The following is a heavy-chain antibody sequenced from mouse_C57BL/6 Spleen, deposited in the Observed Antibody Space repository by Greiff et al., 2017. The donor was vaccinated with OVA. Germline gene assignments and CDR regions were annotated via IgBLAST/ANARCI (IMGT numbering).Heavy chain of an antibody. CDR2: IDPETGGT. D-gene: IGHD1-1*01. CDR1: GYTFTDYE. CDR3: ARCYGSSPYYFDY. V-gene: IGHV1-15*01. Sequence: QVQLQQSGAELVRPGASVTLSCKASGYTFTDYEMHWVKQTPVHGLEWIGAIDPETGGTAYNQKFKGKAILTADTSSSTAYMQLSSLTSEDSAVYYCARCYGSSPYYFDYWGQGTTLTVSS. J-gene: IGHJ2*01.